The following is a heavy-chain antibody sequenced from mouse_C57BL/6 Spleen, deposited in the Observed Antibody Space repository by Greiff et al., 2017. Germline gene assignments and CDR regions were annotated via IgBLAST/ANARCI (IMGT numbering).Heavy chain of an antibody. CDR1: GFNIKDDY. V-gene: IGHV14-4*01. CDR2: LDPENGDT. Sequence: EVQLQQSGAELVRPGASVKLSCTASGFNIKDDYMHWVKQRPEQGLEWIGWLDPENGDTEYAPKFQGKATITADTASSTAYLQLSSLTSEDTAVYYCTTITTVVAWGQGSLVTVSA. CDR3: TTITTVVA. D-gene: IGHD1-1*01. J-gene: IGHJ3*01.